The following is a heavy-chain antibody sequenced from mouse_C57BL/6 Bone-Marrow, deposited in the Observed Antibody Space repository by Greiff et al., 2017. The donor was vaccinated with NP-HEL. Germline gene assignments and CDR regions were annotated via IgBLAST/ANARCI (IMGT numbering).Heavy chain of an antibody. D-gene: IGHD1-1*01. Sequence: EVQVVESGGGLVQSGRSLRLSCATSGFTFSDFYMEWVRQAPGKGLEWIAASRNKANDYTTEYSASVKGRFIVSRDTSQSILYLQMNALRAGDTAMYYCARDAGEDYYGSSPFAYWGQGTLVTVSA. V-gene: IGHV7-1*01. J-gene: IGHJ3*01. CDR1: GFTFSDFY. CDR2: SRNKANDYTT. CDR3: ARDAGEDYYGSSPFAY.